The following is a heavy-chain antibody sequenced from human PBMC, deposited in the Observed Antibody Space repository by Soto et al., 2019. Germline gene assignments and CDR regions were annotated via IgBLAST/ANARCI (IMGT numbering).Heavy chain of an antibody. Sequence: QVQLVQSGAEVKKPGASLKVYCKASGYTFTSYGISWVRQAPGQGLEWMGWISAYNGNTKYAQKLQGRVNMTTDTSTSTAYMELRRLRSDETAVYYCGTDPEICDNWGQGARVTGSS. CDR1: GYTFTSYG. CDR3: GTDPEICDN. CDR2: ISAYNGNT. J-gene: IGHJ4*02. V-gene: IGHV1-18*01.